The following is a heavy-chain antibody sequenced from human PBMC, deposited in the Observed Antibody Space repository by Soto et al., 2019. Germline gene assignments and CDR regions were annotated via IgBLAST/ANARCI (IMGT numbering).Heavy chain of an antibody. D-gene: IGHD2-15*01. CDR2: IIPIFGTA. CDR3: ARENGYCSGGSCPNAFDI. V-gene: IGHV1-69*13. CDR1: GGTFSSYA. Sequence: SVKVSCKDSGGTFSSYAISWVRQATRQGLEWMGGIIPIFGTANYAQKFQGRVTITADESTSTAYMELSSLRSEDTAVYYCARENGYCSGGSCPNAFDIWGQGTMVTVSS. J-gene: IGHJ3*02.